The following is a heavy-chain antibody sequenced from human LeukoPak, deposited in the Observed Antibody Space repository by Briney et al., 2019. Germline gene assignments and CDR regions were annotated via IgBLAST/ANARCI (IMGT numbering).Heavy chain of an antibody. V-gene: IGHV4-59*01. CDR1: VDSMFGYY. Sequence: SETLSLTCSVSVDSMFGYYWSWLRQPPGGGLEWIGYIYDTGRTNYSPSLMSRVTISLDTYNKQFSLKLSSVTAADTAVYYCATSGATTATTWGGNWFDPWGQGALVTVSS. CDR2: IYDTGRT. D-gene: IGHD4-17*01. J-gene: IGHJ5*02. CDR3: ATSGATTATTWGGNWFDP.